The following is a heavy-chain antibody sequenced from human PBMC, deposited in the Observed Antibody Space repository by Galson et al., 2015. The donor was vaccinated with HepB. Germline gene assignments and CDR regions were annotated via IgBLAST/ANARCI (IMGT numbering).Heavy chain of an antibody. Sequence: SVKVSCKASGGTFSSHEVNWVRQAQGQGLEWMGRIIPVVDTVNYAEKVQGRVTISADSSTSTAYMDLSNLTSGDTAVYYCARDPRSRTMVKGVVHYGLDVWGQGTTVTVSS. J-gene: IGHJ6*02. V-gene: IGHV1-69*04. CDR3: ARDPRSRTMVKGVVHYGLDV. D-gene: IGHD3-10*01. CDR1: GGTFSSHE. CDR2: IIPVVDTV.